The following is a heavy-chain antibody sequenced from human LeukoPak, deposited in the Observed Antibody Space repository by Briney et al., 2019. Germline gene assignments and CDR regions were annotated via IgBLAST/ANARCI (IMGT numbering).Heavy chain of an antibody. CDR2: ISGSGGST. V-gene: IGHV3-23*01. CDR3: ATLGILDC. Sequence: PGGSLRLSCAASGFTFSSYAMSWVRQAPGKGLEWVSAISGSGGSTYYADSVKGRFTISRDNAENTLYLQMNSLRADDTAVYYCATLGILDCWGQGTLVTVSS. J-gene: IGHJ4*02. D-gene: IGHD3-16*01. CDR1: GFTFSSYA.